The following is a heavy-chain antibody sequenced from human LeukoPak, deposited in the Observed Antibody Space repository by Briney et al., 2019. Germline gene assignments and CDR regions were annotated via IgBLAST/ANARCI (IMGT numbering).Heavy chain of an antibody. D-gene: IGHD3-10*01. J-gene: IGHJ4*02. CDR3: ARSPSYYYADY. CDR1: GGSISSSSDY. CDR2: IYYSGNT. Sequence: SETLSLTCSVSGGSISSSSDYWGWVRQPPGKGLEWIGSIYYSGNTYYNPSLKSRVTISVDTSKNQLSLKLSSATAADTAVYYCARSPSYYYADYWGQGTLVTVSS. V-gene: IGHV4-39*07.